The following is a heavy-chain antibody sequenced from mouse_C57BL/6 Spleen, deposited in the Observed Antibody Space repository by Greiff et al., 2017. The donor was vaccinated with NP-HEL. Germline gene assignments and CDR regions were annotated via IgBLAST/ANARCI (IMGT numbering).Heavy chain of an antibody. Sequence: QVQLQQSGAELVKPGASVKLSCKASGYTFTSYWMHWVKQRPGQGLEWIGMIHPNSGSTNYNEKFKSKATLTVDKSSSTAYMQLSSLTSEDSAVYYCARVYYGYDGPFAYWGQGTLVTVSA. CDR1: GYTFTSYW. D-gene: IGHD2-2*01. J-gene: IGHJ3*01. CDR2: IHPNSGST. V-gene: IGHV1-64*01. CDR3: ARVYYGYDGPFAY.